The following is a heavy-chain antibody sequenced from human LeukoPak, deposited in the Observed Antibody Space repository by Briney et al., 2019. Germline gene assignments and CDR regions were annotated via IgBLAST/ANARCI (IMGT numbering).Heavy chain of an antibody. J-gene: IGHJ4*02. CDR1: ADFLSRGGHY. CDR2: IHHSGRS. Sequence: PSETLSLTCTVSADFLSRGGHYWAWIRQFPGKGLESIGFIHHSGRSRHNPSLKDRVAISVDTSRKQFALKLSSVTAADTAMYYCARGGNRFGGFYFDYWGQGIQVIVSS. D-gene: IGHD3-10*01. V-gene: IGHV4-31*03. CDR3: ARGGNRFGGFYFDY.